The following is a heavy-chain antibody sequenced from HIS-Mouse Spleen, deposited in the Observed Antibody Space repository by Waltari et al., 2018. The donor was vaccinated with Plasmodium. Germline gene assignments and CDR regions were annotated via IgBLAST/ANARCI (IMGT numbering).Heavy chain of an antibody. V-gene: IGHV4-38-2*02. D-gene: IGHD6-13*01. J-gene: IGHJ5*02. CDR3: ARGVGYSSSWYWFDP. Sequence: QVQLQESGPGLVKPSETLSLTCTVSGYSISSGYYWGWIRQPPGKGLEGSGSIYHSGSTYYNPSLKSRVTISVDTSKNQFSMKLSSVTAADTAVYYCARGVGYSSSWYWFDPWGQGTLVTVSS. CDR2: IYHSGST. CDR1: GYSISSGYY.